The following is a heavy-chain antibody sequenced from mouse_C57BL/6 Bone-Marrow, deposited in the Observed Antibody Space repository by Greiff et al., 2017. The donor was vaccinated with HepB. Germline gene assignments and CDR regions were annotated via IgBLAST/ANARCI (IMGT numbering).Heavy chain of an antibody. D-gene: IGHD2-4*01. CDR1: GFTFSDYG. J-gene: IGHJ2*01. Sequence: EVHLVESGGGLVQPGGSLKLSCAASGFTFSDYGMAWARQAPRKGPEWVAFISNLAYSIYYADTVTGRCTISRENAKNTLYLEMSSLRSEDTAMYYCARSHYDYDVGYFDYWGQGTTLTVAS. CDR3: ARSHYDYDVGYFDY. V-gene: IGHV5-15*01. CDR2: ISNLAYSI.